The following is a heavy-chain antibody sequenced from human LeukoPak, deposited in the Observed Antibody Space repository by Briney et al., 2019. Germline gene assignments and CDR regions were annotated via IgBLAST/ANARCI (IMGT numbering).Heavy chain of an antibody. V-gene: IGHV3-7*01. CDR1: GFTFSDYW. CDR3: ARKGGYSSGYYY. Sequence: GGSLRLSCAAPGFTFSDYWMTWVRQAPGKGLEWVANIRQDGSEKDYVDSVKGRFTISRDNAKNSLYLQMDSLRVEDTAVYYCARKGGYSSGYYYWGQGTLVTVSS. CDR2: IRQDGSEK. D-gene: IGHD3-22*01. J-gene: IGHJ4*02.